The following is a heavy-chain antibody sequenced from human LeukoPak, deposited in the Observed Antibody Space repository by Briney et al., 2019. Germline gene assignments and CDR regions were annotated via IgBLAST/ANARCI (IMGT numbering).Heavy chain of an antibody. CDR3: AKDKLGYCSGGSCYSFWFDP. J-gene: IGHJ5*02. D-gene: IGHD2-15*01. V-gene: IGHV3-23*01. CDR1: GFTFSSYA. CDR2: ISGSGGST. Sequence: PGGSLRLSCAASGFTFSSYAMSWVRQAPGKGLEWVSAISGSGGSTYYADSVKGRFTISRDNSKNTLYLQMNSLRAEDTAVHYCAKDKLGYCSGGSCYSFWFDPWGQGTLVTVSS.